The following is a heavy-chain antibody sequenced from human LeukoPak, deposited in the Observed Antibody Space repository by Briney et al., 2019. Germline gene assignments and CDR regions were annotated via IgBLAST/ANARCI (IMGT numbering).Heavy chain of an antibody. J-gene: IGHJ4*02. CDR2: ISSSSNYI. Sequence: PGGSLRLSCAASEFSVGSNYMNWVRQAPGKGLEWVSSISSSSNYIYYADSVKGRFTISRDNAKNSLYLQMNSLRAEDTAVYYCARDDYGGLDYWGQGTLVTVSS. CDR3: ARDDYGGLDY. V-gene: IGHV3-21*01. D-gene: IGHD4-23*01. CDR1: EFSVGSNY.